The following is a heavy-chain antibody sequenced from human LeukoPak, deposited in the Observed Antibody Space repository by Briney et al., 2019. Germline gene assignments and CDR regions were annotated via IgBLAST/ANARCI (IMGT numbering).Heavy chain of an antibody. Sequence: SETLCPTSRASGAAITTHYWRSCRQPPGKGLEWIGYIYYGGSTNYSPSLKGRVSISVDTSVNQSSLRLISVTAADTAVYYGAKHFPQMDYSGCKQGWFEPWGKGTLLSVSS. V-gene: IGHV4-59*08. CDR3: AKHFPQMDYSGCKQGWFEP. CDR2: IYYGGST. D-gene: IGHD6-19*01. J-gene: IGHJ5*02. CDR1: GAAITTHY.